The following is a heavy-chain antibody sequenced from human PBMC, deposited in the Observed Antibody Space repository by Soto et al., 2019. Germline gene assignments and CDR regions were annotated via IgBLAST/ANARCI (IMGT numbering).Heavy chain of an antibody. Sequence: SETLSLTCTVSGGSIGIYYWSCIRQPPGKGLEWIGYIYYSGSTNYNPSLKSRVTISVDTSKNQFSLKLSSVTAADTALYYCARDYGDYFDYWGQGALVTVS. D-gene: IGHD4-17*01. CDR1: GGSIGIYY. V-gene: IGHV4-59*01. CDR3: ARDYGDYFDY. CDR2: IYYSGST. J-gene: IGHJ4*02.